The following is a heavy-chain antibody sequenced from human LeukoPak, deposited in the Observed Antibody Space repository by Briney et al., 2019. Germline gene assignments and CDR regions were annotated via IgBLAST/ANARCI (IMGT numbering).Heavy chain of an antibody. CDR2: INPNSGGT. CDR3: ARAVAATNDAFDI. J-gene: IGHJ3*02. V-gene: IGHV1-2*06. Sequence: ASVKVSCKASGYTFTGYYMHWVRQAPGQGLEWMGRINPNSGGTSYAQKFQDRVTMTTDTSISAADMELSRLRSDDTAVYYCARAVAATNDAFDIWGQGTMVTVSS. CDR1: GYTFTGYY. D-gene: IGHD6-19*01.